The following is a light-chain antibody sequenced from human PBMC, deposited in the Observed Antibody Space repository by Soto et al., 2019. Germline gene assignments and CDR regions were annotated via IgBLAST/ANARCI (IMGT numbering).Light chain of an antibody. Sequence: EIVLTQSPDTLYLSPGERATLSCRASQTVSTYLAWYQQKPGQPPRLLVYDASKRAPGIPARFIGSGSGTDFTLTVSSLKREDFALYYCQQRSGWPTFGQGTKVEI. V-gene: IGKV3-11*01. CDR1: QTVSTY. CDR3: QQRSGWPT. J-gene: IGKJ1*01. CDR2: DAS.